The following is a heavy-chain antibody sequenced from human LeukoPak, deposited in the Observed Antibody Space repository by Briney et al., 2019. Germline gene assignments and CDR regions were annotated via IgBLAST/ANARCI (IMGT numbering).Heavy chain of an antibody. V-gene: IGHV4-61*01. CDR1: GGSVSSGSYY. Sequence: SETLSLTCTVSGGSVSSGSYYWSWIRQPPGKGLEWIGHIYGSGNTNYNPSPKSRVSISADTSKNQFSLRLSSVTAADTAVYYCARDHSFFGGLDYWGQGTLVTASS. CDR3: ARDHSFFGGLDY. J-gene: IGHJ4*02. CDR2: IYGSGNT. D-gene: IGHD4-23*01.